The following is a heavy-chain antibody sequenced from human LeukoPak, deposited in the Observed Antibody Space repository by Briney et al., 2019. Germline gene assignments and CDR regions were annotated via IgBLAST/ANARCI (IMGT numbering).Heavy chain of an antibody. V-gene: IGHV1-3*01. D-gene: IGHD6-19*01. CDR2: INAGNGNT. Sequence: GASVKVSCKASGYTFTSYAMHWVRQAPGQGLEWMGWINAGNGNTKYSQKVQGRVTITRDTSASTAYMELSSLRSEDTAVYYCARDDAVAGTYYYYGMDVWGKGTTVTVSS. J-gene: IGHJ6*04. CDR1: GYTFTSYA. CDR3: ARDDAVAGTYYYYGMDV.